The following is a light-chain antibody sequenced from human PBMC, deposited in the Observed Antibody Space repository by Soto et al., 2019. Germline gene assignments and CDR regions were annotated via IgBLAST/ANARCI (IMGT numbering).Light chain of an antibody. CDR1: TSDVGSYNL. Sequence: QSALTQPASVSGSPGQSITISCSGTTSDVGSYNLVSWYQQDPGKAPKLVIYEVDKPPSGVSNRFSGSRSGNTASLTIPGVQSEDEAYYYCSSDAGSRGVFGGGTKLTVL. CDR3: SSDAGSRGV. V-gene: IGLV2-23*02. CDR2: EVD. J-gene: IGLJ3*02.